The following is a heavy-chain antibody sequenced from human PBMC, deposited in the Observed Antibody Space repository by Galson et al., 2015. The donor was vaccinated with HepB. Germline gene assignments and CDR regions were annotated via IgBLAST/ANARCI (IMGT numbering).Heavy chain of an antibody. D-gene: IGHD7-27*01. Sequence: SVKVSCKASRGTFSSHTFSWVRQAPGQGLEWMGGIIPMFGSGNYAQKFQGRVTMTRDTSTSTVYMELSSLRSEDTAVYYCARDTGDGRYQQLHGMDVWGQGTTVTVSS. V-gene: IGHV1-69*05. CDR3: ARDTGDGRYQQLHGMDV. CDR2: IIPMFGSG. J-gene: IGHJ6*02. CDR1: RGTFSSHT.